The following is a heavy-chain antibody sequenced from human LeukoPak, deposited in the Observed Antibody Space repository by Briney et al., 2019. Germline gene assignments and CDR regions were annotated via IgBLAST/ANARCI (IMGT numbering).Heavy chain of an antibody. Sequence: GGSLRLSCAASGFTFDDYAMHWVRQAPGKGLVWVSRINSDGSSTSYADSVKGRFTISRDNAKNTLYLQMNSLRAEDTAVYYCARDLYSSSCWFDPWGQGTLVTVSS. D-gene: IGHD6-13*01. J-gene: IGHJ5*02. V-gene: IGHV3-74*01. CDR2: INSDGSST. CDR1: GFTFDDYA. CDR3: ARDLYSSSCWFDP.